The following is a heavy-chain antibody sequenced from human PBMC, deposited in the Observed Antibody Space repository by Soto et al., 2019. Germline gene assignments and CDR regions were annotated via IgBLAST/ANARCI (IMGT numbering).Heavy chain of an antibody. Sequence: ETLSLSCPVSGASVSSTSYYWTWIRQPPGKGLEWIGYIHYSGSTNYNPSLQSRVTISVDTSKNHFSLELTSVTAADTAVYYCARAWDHLYFDYWGQGALVTVYS. V-gene: IGHV4-61*01. CDR1: GASVSSTSYY. CDR3: ARAWDHLYFDY. CDR2: IHYSGST. J-gene: IGHJ4*02. D-gene: IGHD1-26*01.